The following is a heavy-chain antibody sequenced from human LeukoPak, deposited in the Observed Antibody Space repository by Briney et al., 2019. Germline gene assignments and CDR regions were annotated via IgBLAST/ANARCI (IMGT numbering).Heavy chain of an antibody. CDR3: AKAYGSGSYYYPILPDY. V-gene: IGHV3-23*01. Sequence: QSGGSLRLSCAASGFTFSTYWMGWVRQAPGKGLEWVSAISGSGGSTYYADSVKGRFTISRDNSKNTLYLQMNSLRAEDTAVYYCAKAYGSGSYYYPILPDYWGQGTLVTVSS. D-gene: IGHD3-10*01. J-gene: IGHJ4*02. CDR1: GFTFSTYW. CDR2: ISGSGGST.